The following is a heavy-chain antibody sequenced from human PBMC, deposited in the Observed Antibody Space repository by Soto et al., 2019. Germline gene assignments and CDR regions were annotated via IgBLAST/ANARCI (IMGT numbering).Heavy chain of an antibody. J-gene: IGHJ4*02. CDR3: ARSGYCTNGLCYSGTFPYFDY. CDR1: GGTFSSYA. V-gene: IGHV1-69*01. Sequence: QVQLVQSGAEVKKPGSSVKVSCKASGGTFSSYAISWVRQAPGQGLEWMGGIIPIFGTANYAQKFQGRVTITADESTSTAYMELSSLRSEDTAVYYCARSGYCTNGLCYSGTFPYFDYWVQGTLVTVSS. CDR2: IIPIFGTA. D-gene: IGHD2-8*01.